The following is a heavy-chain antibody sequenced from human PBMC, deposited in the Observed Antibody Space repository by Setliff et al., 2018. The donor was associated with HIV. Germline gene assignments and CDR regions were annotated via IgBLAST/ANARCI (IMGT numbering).Heavy chain of an antibody. CDR1: GYTFTSYD. J-gene: IGHJ4*02. V-gene: IGHV1-8*02. Sequence: ASVKVSCKASGYTFTSYDINWVRQATGQGLEWVGWMNPNSGNTGYAQKFQGRVTITADRSKDIAYMKLSSLRSEDTAMYYCAWGTQRPIDSWGQGTLVTVSS. CDR2: MNPNSGNT. D-gene: IGHD3-16*01. CDR3: AWGTQRPIDS.